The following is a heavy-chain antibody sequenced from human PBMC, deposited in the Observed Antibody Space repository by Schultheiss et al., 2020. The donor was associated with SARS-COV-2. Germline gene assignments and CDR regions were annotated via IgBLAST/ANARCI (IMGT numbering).Heavy chain of an antibody. J-gene: IGHJ4*02. CDR3: ARGGKFYYDSSGTTDFDY. V-gene: IGHV3-21*05. CDR1: RLGFSIAW. D-gene: IGHD3-22*01. CDR2: ITRSGLDI. Sequence: GGSLRLSCAASRLGFSIAWMNWVRQAPGKGLEWVSDITRSGLDIHYADSVKGRFTISRDNAKNSMYLQMNSLRAEDTAVYYCARGGKFYYDSSGTTDFDYWGQGTLVTVSS.